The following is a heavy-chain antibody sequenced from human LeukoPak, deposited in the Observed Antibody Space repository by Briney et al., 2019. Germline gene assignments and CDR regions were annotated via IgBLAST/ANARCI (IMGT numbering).Heavy chain of an antibody. Sequence: GGSLRLSCAASGFTFSSYAMSWVRQAPGKGLEWVSYISSSGSTIYYADSVKGRFTISRDNAKNSLYLQMNSLRAEDTAVYYCARDSSPYYYYYMDVWGKGTTVTISS. V-gene: IGHV3-48*04. J-gene: IGHJ6*03. CDR1: GFTFSSYA. CDR3: ARDSSPYYYYYMDV. CDR2: ISSSGSTI.